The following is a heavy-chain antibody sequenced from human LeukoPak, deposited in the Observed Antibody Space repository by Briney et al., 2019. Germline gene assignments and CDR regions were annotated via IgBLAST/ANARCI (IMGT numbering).Heavy chain of an antibody. CDR2: INKDGRQT. CDR3: ETSLDAPGNY. J-gene: IGHJ4*02. CDR1: GFTFSTSW. D-gene: IGHD6-13*01. V-gene: IGHV3-7*01. Sequence: QPGGSLRLSCVVSGFTFSTSWMAWVRQAPGKGLEWLANINKDGRQTYYVDSVKGRFTISRDNAENSLHLQMNSLRAEDTAVYYCETSLDAPGNYWGQGSLVTVSS.